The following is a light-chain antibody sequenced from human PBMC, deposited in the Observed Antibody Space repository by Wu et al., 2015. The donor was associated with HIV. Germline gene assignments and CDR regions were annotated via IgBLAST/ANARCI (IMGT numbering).Light chain of an antibody. CDR1: QGISSW. Sequence: DIHMTQSPSTLSASVGDRVTITCRASQGISSWLAWYQQKPGQPPKLLIYKASTLESGVPSRFSGSGSGTEFTLTINSLQPDDFATYYCQQYNNYFVSFGQGTKLEIK. V-gene: IGKV1-5*03. CDR2: KAS. J-gene: IGKJ2*03. CDR3: QQYNNYFVS.